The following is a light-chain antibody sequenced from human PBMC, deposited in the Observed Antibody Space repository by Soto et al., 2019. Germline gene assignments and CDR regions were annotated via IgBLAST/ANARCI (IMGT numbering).Light chain of an antibody. V-gene: IGKV3-20*01. CDR3: KQYGRSPVT. J-gene: IGKJ1*01. Sequence: EIVMQKSPGTLSLSPGERATLSCRASQSVSSNYLAWYQQKPGQAPRLLIYGASNRATGIPDRFSGSGSGTDFTLTISRLEPEDFAVYYCKQYGRSPVTVGQGNKVDIK. CDR2: GAS. CDR1: QSVSSNY.